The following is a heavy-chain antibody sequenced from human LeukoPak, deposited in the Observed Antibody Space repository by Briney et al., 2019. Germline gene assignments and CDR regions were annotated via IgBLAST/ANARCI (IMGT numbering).Heavy chain of an antibody. D-gene: IGHD3-22*01. V-gene: IGHV3-30-3*01. J-gene: IGHJ4*02. Sequence: PGRSLRLSCAASGFTFSSYAMHWVRQAPGKGLEWVAVISYDGSNKYYADSVKGRFTISRDNSKNTLYLQMNSLRAEDTAVYYCARVRGYYDSSGYLGYWGQGTLVTVSS. CDR1: GFTFSSYA. CDR3: ARVRGYYDSSGYLGY. CDR2: ISYDGSNK.